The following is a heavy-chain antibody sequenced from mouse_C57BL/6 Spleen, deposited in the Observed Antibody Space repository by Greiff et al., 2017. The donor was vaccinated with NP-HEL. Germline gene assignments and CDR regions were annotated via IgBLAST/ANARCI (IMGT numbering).Heavy chain of an antibody. V-gene: IGHV14-3*01. J-gene: IGHJ2*01. D-gene: IGHD2-2*01. CDR1: GFNIKNTY. CDR2: IDPANGNT. Sequence: EVMLVESVAELVRPGASVKLSCTASGFNIKNTYMHWVKQRPEQGLEWIGRIDPANGNTKYAPKFQGKATITADTSSNTAYLQLSSLTSEDTAIYYCVRSTGYDVRNYFDYWGQGTTLTVSS. CDR3: VRSTGYDVRNYFDY.